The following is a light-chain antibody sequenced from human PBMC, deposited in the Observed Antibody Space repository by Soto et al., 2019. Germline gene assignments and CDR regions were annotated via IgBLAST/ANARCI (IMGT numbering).Light chain of an antibody. CDR3: ATWDDSLNGWV. CDR2: ANN. Sequence: QSALTQPPSASGTPGQRVTISCSGSSSNIGTNTVNWYEQLPGTAPKLLIYANNQRPSGVPDRLSGSKSGTSASLAISGLQSEEEADYYCATWDDSLNGWVFGGGTKLTV. J-gene: IGLJ3*02. V-gene: IGLV1-44*01. CDR1: SSNIGTNT.